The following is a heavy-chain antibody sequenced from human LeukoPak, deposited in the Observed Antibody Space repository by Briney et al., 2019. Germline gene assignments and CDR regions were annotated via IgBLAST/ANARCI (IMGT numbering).Heavy chain of an antibody. CDR2: IYYSGST. CDR3: ARGEYYYDSSGYYYPR. V-gene: IGHV4-59*01. CDR1: GGPISSYY. J-gene: IGHJ4*02. Sequence: SETLSLTCTVSGGPISSYYWSWIRQPPGKGLEWIGYIYYSGSTNYNPSLKSRVTISVDTSKNQFSLKLSSVTAADTAVYYCARGEYYYDSSGYYYPRWGQGTLVTVSS. D-gene: IGHD3-22*01.